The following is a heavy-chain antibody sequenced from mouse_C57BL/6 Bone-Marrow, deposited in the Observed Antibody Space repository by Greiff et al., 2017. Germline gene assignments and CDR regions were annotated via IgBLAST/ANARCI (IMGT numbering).Heavy chain of an antibody. V-gene: IGHV1-22*01. J-gene: IGHJ2*01. CDR2: INPNNGGT. CDR3: ARSDYYGSSYGY. Sequence: VQLKESGPELVKPGASVKMSCKASGYTFTDYNMHWVKQSHGKSLEWIGYINPNNGGTSYNQKFKGKATLTVNKSSSTAYMELRSLTSEDSAVYYCARSDYYGSSYGYWGQGTTLTVSS. CDR1: GYTFTDYN. D-gene: IGHD1-1*01.